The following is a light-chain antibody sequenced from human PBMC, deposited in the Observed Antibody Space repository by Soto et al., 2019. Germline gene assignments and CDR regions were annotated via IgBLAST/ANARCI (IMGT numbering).Light chain of an antibody. Sequence: QSVLTQPPSVSGAPGQRVTISCTGSSSNIGAGYDVHWYQLLPGTAPKLLIYRNNNRPSGVPDRFSGSKSGTSASLAITGLQAEDEADYYCQSYDSSLSGWVFGGGTKVTVL. CDR3: QSYDSSLSGWV. V-gene: IGLV1-40*01. CDR2: RNN. CDR1: SSNIGAGYD. J-gene: IGLJ3*02.